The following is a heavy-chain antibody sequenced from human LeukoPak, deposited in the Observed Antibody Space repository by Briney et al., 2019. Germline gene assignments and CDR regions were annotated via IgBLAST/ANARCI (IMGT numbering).Heavy chain of an antibody. CDR1: GYTLSGYY. J-gene: IGHJ4*02. V-gene: IGHV1-2*02. CDR2: INPNSGGT. D-gene: IGHD3-3*01. Sequence: ASVKVSCKASGYTLSGYYMHWVRQAPGQGLEWMGWINPNSGGTNYAQKFQGRVTMTRDTSINTAYMELSSLRSDDTAVYYCARVGGLYWGQGTLVTVSS. CDR3: ARVGGLY.